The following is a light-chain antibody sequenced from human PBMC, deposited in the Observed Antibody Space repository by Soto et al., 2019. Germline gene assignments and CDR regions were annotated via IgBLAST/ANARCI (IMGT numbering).Light chain of an antibody. V-gene: IGKV4-1*01. CDR3: QQYYSTPRT. CDR2: WAS. J-gene: IGKJ4*01. Sequence: IVMSQAPDSLAVSLGERATINCKSSQSVLYSSNNKNYLGWYQQKPGHPPRLLIYWASTRESGVPDRFSGSGSGTDFTLTISSLQAEDVAVYYCQQYYSTPRTFGGGTKVDIK. CDR1: QSVLYSSNNKNY.